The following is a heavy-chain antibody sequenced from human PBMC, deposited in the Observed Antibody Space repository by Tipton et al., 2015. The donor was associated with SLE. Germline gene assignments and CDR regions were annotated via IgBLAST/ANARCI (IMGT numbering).Heavy chain of an antibody. J-gene: IGHJ4*02. V-gene: IGHV4-39*06. CDR2: IDYSGST. CDR1: GGSISSRDHY. CDR3: ARSSDDSIYYLNY. D-gene: IGHD2-15*01. Sequence: TLSLTCTVSGGSISSRDHYWAWIRQPPGKGLEWLGSIDYSGSTYYNPSLESPVSMSVDTSKNHLTLMLTSVTAADTAVYYWARSSDDSIYYLNYWGQGALVTVSS.